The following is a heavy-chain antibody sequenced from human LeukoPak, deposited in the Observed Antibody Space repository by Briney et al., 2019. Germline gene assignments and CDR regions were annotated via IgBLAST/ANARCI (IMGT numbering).Heavy chain of an antibody. V-gene: IGHV3-23*01. D-gene: IGHD2-15*01. CDR1: GFTFSSYG. CDR2: ISSSGSST. Sequence: GGSLRLSCAASGFTFSSYGMSWVRQAPGKGLEWVSAISSSGSSTCYADSVKGRFTISRDNSKNTLYLQMNSLRAEDTAVYYCAKSVGYCSGGSCYGADYWGQGTLVTVSS. CDR3: AKSVGYCSGGSCYGADY. J-gene: IGHJ4*02.